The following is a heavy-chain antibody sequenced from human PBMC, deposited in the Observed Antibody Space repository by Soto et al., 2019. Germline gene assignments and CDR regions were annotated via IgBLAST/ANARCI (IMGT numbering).Heavy chain of an antibody. J-gene: IGHJ6*02. D-gene: IGHD6-13*01. CDR2: ISSRSTYI. Sequence: LRLSCAASGFTFSKYSVNWVRQAPGKGLEWVSSISSRSTYIFYADSVKGRFTISRDNAKNSLYLQMNSLRAEDTGVYYCARPRLPAAGDYYYYYGMDVWGQGTTVTVSS. CDR3: ARPRLPAAGDYYYYYGMDV. CDR1: GFTFSKYS. V-gene: IGHV3-21*01.